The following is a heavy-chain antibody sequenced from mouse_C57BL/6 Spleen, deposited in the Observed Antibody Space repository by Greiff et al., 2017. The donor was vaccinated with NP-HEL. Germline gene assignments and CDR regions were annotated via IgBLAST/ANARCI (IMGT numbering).Heavy chain of an antibody. CDR1: GFTFSSYA. Sequence: EVKLMESGGGLVKPGGSLKLSCAASGFTFSSYAMSWVRQTPEKRLEWVATISDGGSYTYYPDNVKGRFTISRDNAKNNLYLQMSHLKSEDTAMYYCARRYDYDGAFDVWGTGTTVTVSS. V-gene: IGHV5-4*03. D-gene: IGHD2-4*01. CDR3: ARRYDYDGAFDV. CDR2: ISDGGSYT. J-gene: IGHJ1*03.